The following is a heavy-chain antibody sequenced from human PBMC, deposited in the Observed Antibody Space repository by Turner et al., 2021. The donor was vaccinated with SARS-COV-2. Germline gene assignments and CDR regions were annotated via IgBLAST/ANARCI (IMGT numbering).Heavy chain of an antibody. J-gene: IGHJ4*02. CDR2: ISSNGGST. CDR3: VKGSY. CDR1: GFTFSSYA. V-gene: IGHV3-64D*06. Sequence: EVQLVESGGGLVKPGGSLRLSCSASGFTFSSYAMHWVRQTPGKGLEYVTAISSNGGSTYYDDSVKGRYTISRDNSKHTLYLKVGSLRAEETAVYYCVKGSYWGQGTLVTVSS.